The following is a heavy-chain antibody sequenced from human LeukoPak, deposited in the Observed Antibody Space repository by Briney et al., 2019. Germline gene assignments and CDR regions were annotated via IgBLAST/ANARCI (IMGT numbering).Heavy chain of an antibody. CDR3: AKDRAHYSDSSGYYLVRAYDY. CDR1: GFTFSRNS. Sequence: GGSLRLSCAASGFTFSRNSMTWVRQAPGKGLEWVSSISTSSSYIYYADSVKGRFTISRDNAKNSLYLQMNSLRAEDTAVYYCAKDRAHYSDSSGYYLVRAYDYWGQGTLVTVSS. D-gene: IGHD3-22*01. J-gene: IGHJ4*02. CDR2: ISTSSSYI. V-gene: IGHV3-21*04.